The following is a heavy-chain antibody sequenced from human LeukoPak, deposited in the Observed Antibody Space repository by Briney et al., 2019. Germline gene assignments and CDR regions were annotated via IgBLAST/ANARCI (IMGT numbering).Heavy chain of an antibody. Sequence: PGGSLRLSCAASGFTFSSYSMNWVRQAPGKGLEWVSSISSSSSYIYYADSVKGRFTISRDNAKNSLYLQMDSLRAEDTAVYYCARDQKSGWYDPEGSFDYWGQGTLVTVSS. D-gene: IGHD6-19*01. CDR3: ARDQKSGWYDPEGSFDY. CDR2: ISSSSSYI. J-gene: IGHJ4*02. V-gene: IGHV3-21*01. CDR1: GFTFSSYS.